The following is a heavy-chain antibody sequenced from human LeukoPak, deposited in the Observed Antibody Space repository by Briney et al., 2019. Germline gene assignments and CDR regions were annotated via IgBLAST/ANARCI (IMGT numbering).Heavy chain of an antibody. J-gene: IGHJ4*02. V-gene: IGHV1-46*01. Sequence: ASVKVSCKASEYTFASYYIHWVRQAPGQGLEWMGRINPSGGSTSSAQKFQGRVTMTRDRSTSTVYMEVSSLRFEDTAVYYCARKPAIGYCGGDCSPLDYWGQGTLVTVSS. CDR1: EYTFASYY. D-gene: IGHD2-21*02. CDR2: INPSGGST. CDR3: ARKPAIGYCGGDCSPLDY.